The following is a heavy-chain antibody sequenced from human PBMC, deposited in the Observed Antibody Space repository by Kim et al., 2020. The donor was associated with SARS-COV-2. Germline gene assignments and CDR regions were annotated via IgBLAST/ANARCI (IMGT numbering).Heavy chain of an antibody. Sequence: GGSLRLSCAASGFTFSSYTMSWVRQAPGKGLEWVSVIYSGGSSTYYADSVKGRFTISRDNSKNTLYLQMNSLRAEDTAVYYCAKDRGFGELFPYYYYYG. CDR2: IYSGGSST. V-gene: IGHV3-23*03. CDR1: GFTFSSYT. CDR3: AKDRGFGELFPYYYYYG. J-gene: IGHJ6*01. D-gene: IGHD3-10*01.